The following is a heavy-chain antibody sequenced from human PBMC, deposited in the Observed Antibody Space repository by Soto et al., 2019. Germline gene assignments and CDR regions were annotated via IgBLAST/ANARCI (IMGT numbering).Heavy chain of an antibody. CDR1: GGTFSSYT. CDR3: ARGYGDSHDY. D-gene: IGHD4-17*01. V-gene: IGHV1-69*02. CDR2: IIPMFGIA. Sequence: QDQLVQYGAEVKKTGSSVKDTCKASGGTFSSYTISWVRHAPGQGLEWMGRIIPMFGIANYAQKFQGRVTITADKSTSTAYMELSSQRSEDTAVYYCARGYGDSHDYWGQGTLVTVSS. J-gene: IGHJ4*02.